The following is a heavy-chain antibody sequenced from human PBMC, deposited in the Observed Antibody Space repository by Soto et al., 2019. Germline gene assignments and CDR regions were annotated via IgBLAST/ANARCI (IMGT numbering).Heavy chain of an antibody. CDR2: IYPGDSDT. V-gene: IGHV5-51*01. J-gene: IGHJ3*02. CDR1: GYIFTSYW. CDR3: ARLTKHIVVVPAANAFDI. D-gene: IGHD2-2*01. Sequence: GESLKISCKGSGYIFTSYWIGWVRQMPGKGLEWMGIIYPGDSDTRYSPSFQGQVTISADKSISTAYLQWSSLKASDTAMYYCARLTKHIVVVPAANAFDIWGQGTMVTVSS.